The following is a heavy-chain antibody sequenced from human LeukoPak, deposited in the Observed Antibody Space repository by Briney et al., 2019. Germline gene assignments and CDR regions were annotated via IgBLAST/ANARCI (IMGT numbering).Heavy chain of an antibody. D-gene: IGHD4-17*01. V-gene: IGHV1-3*01. Sequence: ASVKVSCKASGYTFTGYYMHWVRQAPGQRLEWMGWINAGNGNTKYSQKFQGRVTITRDTSASTAYMELSSLRSEDTAVYYCARGGGDYGYFQHWGQGTLVTVSS. CDR1: GYTFTGYY. CDR3: ARGGGDYGYFQH. CDR2: INAGNGNT. J-gene: IGHJ1*01.